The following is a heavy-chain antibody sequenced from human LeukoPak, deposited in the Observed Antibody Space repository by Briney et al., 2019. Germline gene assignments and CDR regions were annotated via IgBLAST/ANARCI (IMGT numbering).Heavy chain of an antibody. D-gene: IGHD5-18*01. CDR3: AIYSYGPLDY. J-gene: IGHJ4*02. V-gene: IGHV3-74*01. Sequence: GGSLRLSGAASGFTFSSYWMHWVRQAPGKGLVWVSRINSAVSSTSYADSVKGRFTISRDNAKNTLYLQMNSLRAEDTAVYYCAIYSYGPLDYWGQGTLVTVSS. CDR2: INSAVSST. CDR1: GFTFSSYW.